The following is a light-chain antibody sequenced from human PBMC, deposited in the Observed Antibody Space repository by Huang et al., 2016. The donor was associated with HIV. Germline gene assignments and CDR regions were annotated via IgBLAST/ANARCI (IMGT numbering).Light chain of an antibody. J-gene: IGKJ2*01. CDR3: QQYDNWPYT. V-gene: IGKV3-15*01. CDR2: AAS. Sequence: ELVMTQSPATLSVSPGERATLSCRASQSVSNKLAWYQQKPGQAPRLLIYAASTRAAGIPARFSGSGSGAEFTLTISSLQSEDFAVYYCQQYDNWPYTFGQGTNLEIK. CDR1: QSVSNK.